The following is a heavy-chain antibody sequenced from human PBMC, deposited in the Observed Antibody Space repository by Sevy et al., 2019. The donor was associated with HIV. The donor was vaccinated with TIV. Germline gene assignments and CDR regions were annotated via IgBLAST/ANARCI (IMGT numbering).Heavy chain of an antibody. V-gene: IGHV3-30*18. J-gene: IGHJ6*02. CDR3: AKDLMAPIWFGEGPEGQHPYYYYAMDV. D-gene: IGHD3-10*01. Sequence: GGSLRLSCAASGFPFNRYGIHWVRQAPGKGLEWVAVTSPDGSDKYYVDSVKGRFTISRDNIKNTLYLQMNTLGPEDTAVYYCAKDLMAPIWFGEGPEGQHPYYYYAMDVWGQGTTVTVSS. CDR2: TSPDGSDK. CDR1: GFPFNRYG.